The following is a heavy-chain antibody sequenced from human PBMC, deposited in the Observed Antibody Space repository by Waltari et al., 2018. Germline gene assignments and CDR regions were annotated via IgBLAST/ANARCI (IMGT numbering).Heavy chain of an antibody. CDR1: GGSISSYY. Sequence: QVQLQESGPGLVKPSETLSLTCTVSGGSISSYYWGWIRQPAGKGLEWIGRIYTSGSTNYNPSLKSRVTMSVDTSKNQFSLKLSSVTAADTAVYYCARESITIFGAHGYFDLWGRGTLVTVSS. V-gene: IGHV4-4*07. CDR3: ARESITIFGAHGYFDL. CDR2: IYTSGST. J-gene: IGHJ2*01. D-gene: IGHD3-3*01.